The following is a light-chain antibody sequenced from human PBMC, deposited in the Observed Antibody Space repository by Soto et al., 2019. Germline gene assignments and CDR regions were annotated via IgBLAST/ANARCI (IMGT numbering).Light chain of an antibody. CDR1: QGVSRK. CDR2: GAS. CDR3: QQYHTWPIT. V-gene: IGKV3-15*01. Sequence: DIVMTQSPATLSVAPGERVTFSCRASQGVSRKLAWYQHKPGQAPRLLISGASTGATGIPSRFSGSVSGTEFPLSISSLQSEDCAIYYCQQYHTWPITFGGGTKVAIK. J-gene: IGKJ4*01.